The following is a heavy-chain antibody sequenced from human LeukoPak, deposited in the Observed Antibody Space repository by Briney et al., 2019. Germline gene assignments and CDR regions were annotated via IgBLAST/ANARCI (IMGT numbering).Heavy chain of an antibody. CDR3: ARDRGGGSGSYSINWFEP. Sequence: PSETLSLTCTVSGGSISSYYWSWIRQPAGQGLEWIGRIYTSVSTNYNPPIKSRVTMSVDTSTNQFSLKLSSVTAADTAVYYCARDRGGGSGSYSINWFEPWGQGTLVTVSS. D-gene: IGHD3-10*01. J-gene: IGHJ5*02. CDR2: IYTSVST. V-gene: IGHV4-4*07. CDR1: GGSISSYY.